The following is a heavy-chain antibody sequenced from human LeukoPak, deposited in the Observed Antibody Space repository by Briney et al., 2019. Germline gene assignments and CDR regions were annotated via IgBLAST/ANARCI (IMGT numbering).Heavy chain of an antibody. D-gene: IGHD1-1*01. Sequence: GGSLRLSCAASGFTVSNSDIHWVRQSTGGGLEWVSTIGVAGDTYYSASVKGRFTISRDNARNSLFFQMFSLKAEDTAVYYCARGPTHLYYGMDVWGPGTTVTVSS. J-gene: IGHJ6*02. CDR3: ARGPTHLYYGMDV. CDR2: IGVAGDT. V-gene: IGHV3-13*01. CDR1: GFTVSNSD.